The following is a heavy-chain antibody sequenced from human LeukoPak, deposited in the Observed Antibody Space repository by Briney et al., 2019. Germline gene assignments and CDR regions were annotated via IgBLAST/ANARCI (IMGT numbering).Heavy chain of an antibody. CDR1: GFTFSSYA. Sequence: PGGSLRLSCAASGFTFSSYAMHWVRQAPGKGLEWVAVISYDGSNKYYADSVKGRFTISRDNSKNTLYLQMNSLRAEDTAVYYCARFQAVAGTFDIWGQGTMVTVSS. CDR3: ARFQAVAGTFDI. CDR2: ISYDGSNK. V-gene: IGHV3-30*04. D-gene: IGHD6-19*01. J-gene: IGHJ3*02.